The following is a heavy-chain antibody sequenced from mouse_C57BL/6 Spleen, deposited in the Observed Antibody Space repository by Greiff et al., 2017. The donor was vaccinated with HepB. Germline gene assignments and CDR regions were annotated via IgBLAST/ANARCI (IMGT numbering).Heavy chain of an antibody. J-gene: IGHJ3*01. Sequence: EVKLVESGPGLVKPSQSLSLTCSVTGYSITSGYYWNWIRQFPGNKLEWMGYISYDGSNNYNPSLKNRISITRDTSKNQFFLKLNSVTTEDTATYYCARPYGSSRGFAYWGQGTLVTVSA. CDR1: GYSITSGYY. CDR3: ARPYGSSRGFAY. CDR2: ISYDGSN. D-gene: IGHD1-1*01. V-gene: IGHV3-6*01.